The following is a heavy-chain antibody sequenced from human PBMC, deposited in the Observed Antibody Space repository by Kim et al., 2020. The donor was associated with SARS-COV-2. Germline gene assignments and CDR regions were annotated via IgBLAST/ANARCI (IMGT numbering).Heavy chain of an antibody. Sequence: SETLSLTCTVSGGSISSSSYYWGWLRQPPGKGLEWIGSIYYSGSTYYNPSLKSRVTISVDTSKNQFSLKLSSVTAADTAVYYCARIYSGSSPSFDYWGQGTLVTVSS. CDR3: ARIYSGSSPSFDY. CDR2: IYYSGST. CDR1: GGSISSSSYY. V-gene: IGHV4-39*07. J-gene: IGHJ4*02. D-gene: IGHD1-26*01.